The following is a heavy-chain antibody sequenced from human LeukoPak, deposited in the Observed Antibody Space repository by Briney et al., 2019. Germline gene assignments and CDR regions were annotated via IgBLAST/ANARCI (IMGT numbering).Heavy chain of an antibody. D-gene: IGHD6-13*01. Sequence: GESLKISCKGSGYSFTNYWIVWVRQMPGKGLEWMGIIYPGDSDTRYSPSLQGQVTISADKSVSTAYLQWSSLQASDTAMYYCARHCEPGSTWSYFDYWGQGTLVTVSS. CDR1: GYSFTNYW. CDR2: IYPGDSDT. J-gene: IGHJ4*02. CDR3: ARHCEPGSTWSYFDY. V-gene: IGHV5-51*01.